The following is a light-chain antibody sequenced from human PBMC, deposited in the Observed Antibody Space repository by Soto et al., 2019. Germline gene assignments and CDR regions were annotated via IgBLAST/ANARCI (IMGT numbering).Light chain of an antibody. J-gene: IGLJ2*01. CDR3: QSYDSSVI. V-gene: IGLV6-57*04. Sequence: NFMLTQPHSVSESPGKTVTISCTRSSGSIADNYVQWYQQRPGRAPTIVIYEDKRRPSGVPDRFSGSIDSSSNSASLTISRLKTEDEADYYCQSYDSSVIFGGGTKVTVL. CDR1: SGSIADNY. CDR2: EDK.